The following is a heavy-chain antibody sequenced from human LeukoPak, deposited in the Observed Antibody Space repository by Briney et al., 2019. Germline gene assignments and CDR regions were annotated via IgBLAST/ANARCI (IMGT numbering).Heavy chain of an antibody. CDR1: GFTFSSYA. V-gene: IGHV3-23*01. CDR2: ISGSGGST. J-gene: IGHJ4*02. Sequence: PGGSLRLSCAASGFTFSSYAMSWVRQAPGKGLGWVSAISGSGGSTYYADSVKGRFTISRDNSKNTLYLQMNSLRAEDTAVYYCAKGGPYYYGSGSYLYYFDYWGQGTLVTVSS. D-gene: IGHD3-10*01. CDR3: AKGGPYYYGSGSYLYYFDY.